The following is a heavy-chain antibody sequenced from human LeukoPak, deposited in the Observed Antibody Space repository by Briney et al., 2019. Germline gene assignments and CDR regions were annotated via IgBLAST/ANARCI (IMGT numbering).Heavy chain of an antibody. Sequence: GGSLRLSCAASGFTFSDYYMSWIRQAPGKGLEWVSSIGSSSYYADSGQGRFIISRDNSKNTLYLQMNTLRAEDTAVYYCAKNGGSIFGAGINYYYYMDVWGKGITVTVSS. CDR1: GFTFSDYY. CDR2: IGSSS. V-gene: IGHV3-53*01. J-gene: IGHJ6*03. D-gene: IGHD3-3*01. CDR3: AKNGGSIFGAGINYYYYMDV.